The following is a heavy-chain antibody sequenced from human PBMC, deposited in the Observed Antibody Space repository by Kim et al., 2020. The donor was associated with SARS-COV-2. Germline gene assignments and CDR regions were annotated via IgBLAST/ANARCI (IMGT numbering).Heavy chain of an antibody. V-gene: IGHV3-23*01. D-gene: IGHD3-10*01. CDR2: GT. Sequence: GTNHADPVRGRFNISKDDSKNMLYLQMNSLRGEDTATYYCVKGLYYVDYWGQGTLVTVGS. CDR3: VKGLYYVDY. J-gene: IGHJ4*02.